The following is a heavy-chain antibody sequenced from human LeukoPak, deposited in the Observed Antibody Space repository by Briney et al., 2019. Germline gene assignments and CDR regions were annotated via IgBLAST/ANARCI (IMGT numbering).Heavy chain of an antibody. D-gene: IGHD6-13*01. J-gene: IGHJ4*02. CDR3: PRGPGVNSRGSWSYAFDY. V-gene: IGHV4-59*01. CDR2: IYYSGST. CDR1: GGSISSYY. Sequence: SSETLSLTCTVSGGSISSYYWSWIRQPPGKGLEWIGYIYYSGSTNYNPSLKSRVTISVDTSKNQFSLKLSSVTAAHTAVYYCPRGPGVNSRGSWSYAFDYWGQGTLVTLSS.